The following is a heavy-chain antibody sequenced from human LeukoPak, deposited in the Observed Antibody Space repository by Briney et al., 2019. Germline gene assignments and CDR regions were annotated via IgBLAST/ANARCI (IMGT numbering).Heavy chain of an antibody. D-gene: IGHD5-12*01. J-gene: IGHJ4*02. CDR2: XIPIFGTA. V-gene: IGHV1-69*13. Sequence: SVKVSCKASGGTFSSYAISWVRQAPGQGLEXXXXXIPIFGTANYAQKFQGRVTITADESTSTAYMELSSLRSEDTAVYYCASGGGYSGYDWFDYWGQGTLVTVSS. CDR3: ASGGGYSGYDWFDY. CDR1: GGTFSSYA.